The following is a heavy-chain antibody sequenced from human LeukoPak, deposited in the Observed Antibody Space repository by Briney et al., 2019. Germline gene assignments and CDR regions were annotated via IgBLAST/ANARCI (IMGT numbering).Heavy chain of an antibody. CDR2: IYYSGST. V-gene: IGHV4-59*01. J-gene: IGHJ6*02. Sequence: SETLSLTCTVSGGSISSYYWSWIRQPPGKGLEWIGYIYYSGSTNYNPSLKSRVTISVDTSKNQFSLKLSSVTAADTAVYYCARTAYCGGDCYSIFGNYYYGMDVWGQGTTVTVSS. D-gene: IGHD2-21*02. CDR1: GGSISSYY. CDR3: ARTAYCGGDCYSIFGNYYYGMDV.